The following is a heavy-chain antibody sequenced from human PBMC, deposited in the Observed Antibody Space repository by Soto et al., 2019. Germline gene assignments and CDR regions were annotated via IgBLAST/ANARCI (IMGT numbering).Heavy chain of an antibody. D-gene: IGHD3-22*01. J-gene: IGHJ4*02. Sequence: KQSQTLSLTCAISGDRVSSNSAAWNWIRQSPSRGLEWLGRTYYRSKWYNDYAVSVKSRITINPDTSKNQFSLQLNSVTPEDTAVYYCARDPGDSSGYYGYYFDYWGQGTLVTVSS. V-gene: IGHV6-1*01. CDR1: GDRVSSNSAA. CDR3: ARDPGDSSGYYGYYFDY. CDR2: TYYRSKWYN.